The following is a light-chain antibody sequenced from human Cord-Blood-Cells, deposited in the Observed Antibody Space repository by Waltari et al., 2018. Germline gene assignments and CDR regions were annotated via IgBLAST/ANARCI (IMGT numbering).Light chain of an antibody. CDR1: QSISSW. CDR3: QQYNSYSFT. J-gene: IGKJ3*01. V-gene: IGKV1-5*01. CDR2: DAS. Sequence: DIQMTQSPSTLSASVGDRVTITCRASQSISSWFAWYQQKPGKAPKLLIYDASSLESGVPSRFSGSGSGTEFALTISSLQPDDFATYDCQQYNSYSFTFGPGTKVDIK.